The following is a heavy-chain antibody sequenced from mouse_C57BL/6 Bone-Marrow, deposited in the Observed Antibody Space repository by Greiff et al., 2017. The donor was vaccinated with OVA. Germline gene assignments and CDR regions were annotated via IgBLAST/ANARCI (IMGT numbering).Heavy chain of an antibody. CDR2: IYPGSGST. CDR3: AREGISMDY. Sequence: VQLQQPGAELVKPGASVKMSCKASGYTFTSYWITWVKQRPGQGLEWIGDIYPGSGSTNYNEKFKSKATLTAATSSSTAYLQLSSLTSADAAVYYCAREGISMDYWGQGTSVTVSS. J-gene: IGHJ4*01. V-gene: IGHV1-55*01. CDR1: GYTFTSYW.